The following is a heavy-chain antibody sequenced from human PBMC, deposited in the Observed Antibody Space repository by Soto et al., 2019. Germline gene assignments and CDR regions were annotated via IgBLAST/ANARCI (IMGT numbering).Heavy chain of an antibody. CDR2: IIPIFGTA. D-gene: IGHD3-9*01. CDR1: GGTFNSYA. V-gene: IGHV1-69*13. Sequence: GASVKVSCKTSGGTFNSYAISWVRQAPGQGLEWMGGIIPIFGTANYAQRFQGRVTITADESTSTVYMDLTSLRSEDTAVYFCARDGIINIWPYYYGMDVWGQGTTVTVSS. J-gene: IGHJ6*02. CDR3: ARDGIINIWPYYYGMDV.